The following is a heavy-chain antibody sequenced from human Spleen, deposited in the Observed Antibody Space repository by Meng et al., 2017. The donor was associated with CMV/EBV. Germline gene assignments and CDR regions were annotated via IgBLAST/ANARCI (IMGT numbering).Heavy chain of an antibody. CDR1: GGSISSSGYY. D-gene: IGHD5-24*01. CDR3: ARDRNSRDENYFDY. J-gene: IGHJ4*02. Sequence: SETLSLTCTVSGGSISSSGYYWGWIRQSPGKGLEWIGSVYHSGTTNYNPSLKSRVTISVDTSKNQFSLKLNSVTAADTAVYYCARDRNSRDENYFDYWGQGTLVTVSS. CDR2: VYHSGTT. V-gene: IGHV4-39*07.